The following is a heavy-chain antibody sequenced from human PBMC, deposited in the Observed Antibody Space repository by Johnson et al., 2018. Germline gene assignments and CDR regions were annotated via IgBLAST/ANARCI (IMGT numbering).Heavy chain of an antibody. CDR2: IWYDGSNK. D-gene: IGHD3-22*01. Sequence: QVQLVQSGGGVVQPGRSLRLSCAASGFTFRSYGMHWVRQAPGKGLEWVAIIWYDGSNKYYADSVKGRFTISRDNSKNTLYLQMNSLRAEDTAVYYCARVSGGSGYYYSAFDIWGQGTMVTVSS. CDR1: GFTFRSYG. CDR3: ARVSGGSGYYYSAFDI. J-gene: IGHJ3*02. V-gene: IGHV3-33*01.